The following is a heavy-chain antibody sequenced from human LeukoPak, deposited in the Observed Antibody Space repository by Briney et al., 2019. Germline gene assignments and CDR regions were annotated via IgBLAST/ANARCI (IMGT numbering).Heavy chain of an antibody. CDR3: AKGPNNLRGSYQTFDY. CDR2: ISWNSGSI. CDR1: GFTFDDYA. V-gene: IGHV3-9*01. Sequence: PGRSLRLSCAASGFTFDDYAMHWVRQAPGKGLEWVSGISWNSGSIGYADSVKGRFTISRDNAKNSLYLQMNSLRAEDTALYYCAKGPNNLRGSYQTFDYWGQGTLVTVSS. D-gene: IGHD1-26*01. J-gene: IGHJ4*02.